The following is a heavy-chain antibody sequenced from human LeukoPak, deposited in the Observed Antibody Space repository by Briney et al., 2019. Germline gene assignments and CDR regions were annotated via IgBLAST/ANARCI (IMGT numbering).Heavy chain of an antibody. CDR1: GLTFSSSW. Sequence: GGSLRLSCAASGLTFSSSWMYWVRQAPGKGLVWVSDINSDGSKTRYADSVRGRFIISRDNAKEMVHLQMNSLRAEDTAVYYCARAVSGWQAIDYWGQGTLVTVSS. CDR3: ARAVSGWQAIDY. J-gene: IGHJ4*02. V-gene: IGHV3-74*01. CDR2: INSDGSKT. D-gene: IGHD6-19*01.